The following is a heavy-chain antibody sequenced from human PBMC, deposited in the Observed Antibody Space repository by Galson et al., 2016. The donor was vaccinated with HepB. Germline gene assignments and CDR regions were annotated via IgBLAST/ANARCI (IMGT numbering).Heavy chain of an antibody. CDR2: ISYDGSNK. CDR1: GFTFSTYG. Sequence: SLRLSCAASGFTFSTYGMNWVRQAPGKGLEWVAKISYDGSNKYYGDSVKGRFTISRDYSKSTLYLQMNRLRADDTAVYYCAKEGPHDSGWNPYQYFGMDVWGQGTTVTVSS. D-gene: IGHD6-19*01. V-gene: IGHV3-30*18. CDR3: AKEGPHDSGWNPYQYFGMDV. J-gene: IGHJ6*02.